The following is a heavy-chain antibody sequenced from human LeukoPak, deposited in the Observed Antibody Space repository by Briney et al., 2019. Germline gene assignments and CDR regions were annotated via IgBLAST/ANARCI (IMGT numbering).Heavy chain of an antibody. J-gene: IGHJ4*02. Sequence: ASVKVSCKASGYTLSDYGISGVRPAPGQGLEWVGWINTYNGNRKYAEKFQGRVTMTTDTSTSTYYMETRSLRCDDPGSYYCARDCSNGVCFPRDYWGQGTQITVTT. CDR1: GYTLSDYG. D-gene: IGHD2-8*01. V-gene: IGHV1-18*01. CDR2: INTYNGNR. CDR3: ARDCSNGVCFPRDY.